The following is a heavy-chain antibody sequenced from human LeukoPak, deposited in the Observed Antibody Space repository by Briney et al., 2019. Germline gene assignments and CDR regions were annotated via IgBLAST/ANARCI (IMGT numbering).Heavy chain of an antibody. J-gene: IGHJ3*02. CDR1: GGTFSSYA. V-gene: IGHV1-69*06. CDR3: ARAGGYSYGRSAFDI. D-gene: IGHD5-18*01. CDR2: IIPIFGTA. Sequence: GSSVKVSCKASGGTFSSYAISWVRQAPGQGLEWMGGIIPIFGTANYAQKFQGRVTITADKSTSTAYMELSSLRSEDTAVYYCARAGGYSYGRSAFDIRGQGTMVTVSS.